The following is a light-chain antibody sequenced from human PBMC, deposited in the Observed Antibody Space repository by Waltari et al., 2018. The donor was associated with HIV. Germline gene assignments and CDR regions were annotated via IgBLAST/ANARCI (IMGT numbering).Light chain of an antibody. V-gene: IGLV3-25*03. J-gene: IGLJ3*02. CDR2: KDS. Sequence: SYELTQPPSVSVSPGQTARITCSGDALPNQYAYWYQQKPGQAPVLVIYKDSERPSGIPARFSGSSSGTTVTLTISGGQAEDEADYYCQSADSSGNYQVFGGGTKLTVL. CDR3: QSADSSGNYQV. CDR1: ALPNQY.